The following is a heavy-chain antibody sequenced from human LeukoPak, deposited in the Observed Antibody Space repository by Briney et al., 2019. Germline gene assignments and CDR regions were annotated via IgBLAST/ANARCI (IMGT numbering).Heavy chain of an antibody. J-gene: IGHJ4*02. CDR3: ARDPGYGSGSYYFDY. V-gene: IGHV3-48*03. D-gene: IGHD3-10*01. CDR1: GFTFSSYE. Sequence: GGSLRLSCAASGFTFSSYEMNWVRQAPGKGLEWVSYISSSGSTIYYADSVKGRFTISRDNAKNSLYLQMNSLRAEDTAVYYCARDPGYGSGSYYFDYWGQGTLVTVFS. CDR2: ISSSGSTI.